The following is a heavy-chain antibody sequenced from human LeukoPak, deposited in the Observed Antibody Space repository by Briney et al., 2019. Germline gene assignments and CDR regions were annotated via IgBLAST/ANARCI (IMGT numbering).Heavy chain of an antibody. CDR2: IYYSGST. J-gene: IGHJ4*02. Sequence: SETLSLTCTVSGGSISSYYWSWIRQPPGKGLEWIGYIYYSGSTNYNPSLKSRVTISVDTSKNQFSLKLSSVTAADTAVYYWARAHPTVTNFDYWGQGTLVTVSS. D-gene: IGHD4-17*01. V-gene: IGHV4-59*01. CDR3: ARAHPTVTNFDY. CDR1: GGSISSYY.